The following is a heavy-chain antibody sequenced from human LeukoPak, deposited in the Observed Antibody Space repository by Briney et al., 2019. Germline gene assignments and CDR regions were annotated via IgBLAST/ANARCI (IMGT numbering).Heavy chain of an antibody. CDR3: ARDASGAAAGSGVDY. CDR2: IKQDGSEK. D-gene: IGHD6-13*01. CDR1: GFTFSSYW. J-gene: IGHJ4*02. V-gene: IGHV3-7*01. Sequence: GGSLRLSCAASGFTFSSYWMSWVRQAPGKGLEWVANIKQDGSEKYYVDSVKGRFTISRDNAKNSLYLQMNSLRAEDTAVYYCARDASGAAAGSGVDYWGQGTLVTVSS.